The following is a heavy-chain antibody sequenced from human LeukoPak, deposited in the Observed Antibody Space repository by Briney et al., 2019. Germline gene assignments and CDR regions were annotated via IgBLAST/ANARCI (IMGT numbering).Heavy chain of an antibody. Sequence: PSETLSLTCTVSGGSVSSRSYYWGWIRQPPGKGLEWIGYRHYTGSTNYNPSLKSRVSITVDTSKNEFSLKLSSVTAADTAVYYCARHQWVPAFDVWGHGTMVTVAS. CDR3: ARHQWVPAFDV. V-gene: IGHV4-61*01. D-gene: IGHD1-26*01. CDR1: GGSVSSRSYY. J-gene: IGHJ3*01. CDR2: RHYTGST.